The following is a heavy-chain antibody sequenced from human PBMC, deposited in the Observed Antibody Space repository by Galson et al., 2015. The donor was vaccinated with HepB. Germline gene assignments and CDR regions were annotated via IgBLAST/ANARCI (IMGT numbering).Heavy chain of an antibody. V-gene: IGHV4-39*07. CDR1: GDSISSSRHY. CDR3: ARVKASDFWSGLYY. J-gene: IGHJ4*02. CDR2: TDYIGRT. D-gene: IGHD3-3*01. Sequence: ETLSLTSTVSGDSISSSRHYWRSFSGYWVWIRQPPGKGLEWIGSTDYIGRTYYNSSHKTRVTISVDTNKNPFSLELNSVTAADTAVYYCARVKASDFWSGLYYWGQGTLVTVSS.